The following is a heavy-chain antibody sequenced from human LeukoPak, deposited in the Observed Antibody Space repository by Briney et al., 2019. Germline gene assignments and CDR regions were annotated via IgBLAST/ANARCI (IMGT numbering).Heavy chain of an antibody. V-gene: IGHV3-66*01. D-gene: IGHD6-6*01. CDR1: GFTVSSNY. CDR2: IYSGGST. CDR3: AREALFDY. J-gene: IGHJ4*02. Sequence: PGGSLRLSCAASGFTVSSNYMSWVRQAPGKGLEWASVIYSGGSTYYADSVKGRFTISRDNAKNSLYLQMNSLRAEDTAVYYCAREALFDYWGQGTLVTVSS.